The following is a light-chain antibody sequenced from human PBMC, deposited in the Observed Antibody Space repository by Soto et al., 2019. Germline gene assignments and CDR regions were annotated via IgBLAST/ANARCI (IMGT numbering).Light chain of an antibody. CDR1: QSVSSN. CDR2: GAS. J-gene: IGKJ5*01. CDR3: QQYNNWPPT. V-gene: IGKV3-15*01. Sequence: IALTQSPGTLSLSPGERATLSCRASQSVSSNLAWYQQKPGQAPRLLIYGASTRATGIPARFSGSGSGTEFTLTISSLQSEDFAVYYCQQYNNWPPTFGQGTRLEIK.